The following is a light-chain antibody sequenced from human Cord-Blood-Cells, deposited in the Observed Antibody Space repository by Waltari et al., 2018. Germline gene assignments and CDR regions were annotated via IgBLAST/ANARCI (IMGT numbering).Light chain of an antibody. V-gene: IGLV2-14*01. J-gene: IGLJ3*02. CDR1: SSDVGGYNY. Sequence: QSALTQPASVSGSPGQSLTISRTGTSSDVGGYNYVSWYQQHPGKAPKLMSYDVSNRPSGVSNRFSGSKSGNTASLTISGLQAEDEADYYCSSYTSSSTLVFGGGTKLTVL. CDR3: SSYTSSSTLV. CDR2: DVS.